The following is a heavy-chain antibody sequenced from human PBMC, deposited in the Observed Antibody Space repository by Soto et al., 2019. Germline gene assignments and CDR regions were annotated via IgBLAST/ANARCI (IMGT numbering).Heavy chain of an antibody. CDR2: IIPIFGTA. D-gene: IGHD3-22*01. Sequence: SVKVSCKASGGTFSSYAISWVRQAPGQGLEWMGGIIPIFGTANYAQKFQGWVTMTRDTSISTAYMELSRLRSDDTAVYYCARGHYYDSSGYIPGDAFDIWGQGTMVTVSS. CDR1: GGTFSSYA. CDR3: ARGHYYDSSGYIPGDAFDI. V-gene: IGHV1-69*05. J-gene: IGHJ3*02.